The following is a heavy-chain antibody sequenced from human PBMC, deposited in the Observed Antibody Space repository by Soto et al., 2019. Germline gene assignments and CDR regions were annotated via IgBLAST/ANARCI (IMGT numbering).Heavy chain of an antibody. CDR1: GGSISSGDYY. D-gene: IGHD2-21*02. CDR2: IFYSGST. Sequence: QVQLQESGPGLVKPSQTLSLTCTVSGGSISSGDYYWSWIRQPPGKGLEWIGYIFYSGSTYYNPSLKSRVTRSVEPSKTQFLLTLRSVTAADAAVYYCASDRVTQSAYWGQGTLVTVSS. V-gene: IGHV4-30-4*01. J-gene: IGHJ4*02. CDR3: ASDRVTQSAY.